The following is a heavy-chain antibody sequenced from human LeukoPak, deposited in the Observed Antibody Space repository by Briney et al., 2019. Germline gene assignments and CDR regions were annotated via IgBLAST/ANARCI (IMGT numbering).Heavy chain of an antibody. J-gene: IGHJ5*02. D-gene: IGHD6-13*01. CDR1: GGSISSYY. V-gene: IGHV4-59*01. Sequence: SETLSLTCTVSGGSISSYYWSWIRQPPGKGLEWIGYIYYSGSTNYNPSLKSRVTISVDTSKNQFSLKLSSVTAADTAVYYCARGQQLVTFSWFDPWGQGTLVTVSS. CDR2: IYYSGST. CDR3: ARGQQLVTFSWFDP.